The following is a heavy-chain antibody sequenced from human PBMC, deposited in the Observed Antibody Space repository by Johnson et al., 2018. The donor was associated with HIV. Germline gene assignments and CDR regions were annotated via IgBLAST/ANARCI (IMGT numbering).Heavy chain of an antibody. Sequence: EVQLVESGGGLVQPGGSLTLSCAASGFTFSNYDMHWVRQTAGRRLDWVSGIAATGDTYYADTVKGRFTIAIDNSKNTLYRQKNSLRAADTAVYYCSRGMYGDAFDIWGQGTIVTVSS. CDR2: IAATGDT. V-gene: IGHV3-13*01. CDR3: SRGMYGDAFDI. CDR1: GFTFSNYD. D-gene: IGHD2-8*01. J-gene: IGHJ3*02.